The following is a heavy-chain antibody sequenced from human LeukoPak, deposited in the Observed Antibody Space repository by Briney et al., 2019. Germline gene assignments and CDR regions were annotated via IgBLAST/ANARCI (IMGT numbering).Heavy chain of an antibody. Sequence: PSETLSLTCTVSGGSISTYYWTWIRRPPGKGLEWIGYIYYTGSTNYNPSLKSRVTISVDTSKNQFSLRLSSVTAADTAVYYCARANWVHDCWGQGTLVTVSS. CDR2: IYYTGST. J-gene: IGHJ4*02. CDR1: GGSISTYY. D-gene: IGHD1-1*01. V-gene: IGHV4-59*01. CDR3: ARANWVHDC.